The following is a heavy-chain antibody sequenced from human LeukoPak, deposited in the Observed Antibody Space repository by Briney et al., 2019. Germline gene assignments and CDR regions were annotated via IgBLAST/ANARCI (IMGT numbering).Heavy chain of an antibody. CDR1: GGSISSYY. CDR2: TYNSGST. CDR3: ARLMGTPWELPRHTGYYFDY. D-gene: IGHD1-26*01. Sequence: PSETLSLTCTVSGGSISSYYWSWIRQPPGKGLEWIGNTYNSGSTNYNPSLKSRVTISVDTSKNQFSLKLSSVTAADTAVYYCARLMGTPWELPRHTGYYFDYWGQGTLVTVSS. J-gene: IGHJ4*02. V-gene: IGHV4-59*08.